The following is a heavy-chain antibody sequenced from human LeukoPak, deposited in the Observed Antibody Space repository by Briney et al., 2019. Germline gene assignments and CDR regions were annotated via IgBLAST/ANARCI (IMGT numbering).Heavy chain of an antibody. D-gene: IGHD6-19*01. CDR1: GYSFTSYW. V-gene: IGHV5-51*01. Sequence: GESLKISCKGSGYSFTSYWIGWVRQMPGKGLEWMGIIYPGDSDTRYSPSFQGQVTISADKSISTAYLQWSSLKASDTAMYYCARLEEPRIAVAGTIIYWGQETLVTVSS. CDR2: IYPGDSDT. J-gene: IGHJ4*02. CDR3: ARLEEPRIAVAGTIIY.